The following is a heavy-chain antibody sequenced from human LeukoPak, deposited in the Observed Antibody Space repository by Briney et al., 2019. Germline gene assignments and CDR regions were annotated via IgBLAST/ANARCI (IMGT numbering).Heavy chain of an antibody. J-gene: IGHJ4*02. CDR1: GYSISSGYY. V-gene: IGHV4-38-2*02. D-gene: IGHD1-26*01. CDR2: IYHSGST. Sequence: SETLSLTCTVSGYSISSGYYWGWIRQPPGKGLEWIGSIYHSGSTYYNPSLKSRVTISVDTSKNQFSLKLSSVTAADTAVYYCARGHVGAISFDYWGQGTLVTVSS. CDR3: ARGHVGAISFDY.